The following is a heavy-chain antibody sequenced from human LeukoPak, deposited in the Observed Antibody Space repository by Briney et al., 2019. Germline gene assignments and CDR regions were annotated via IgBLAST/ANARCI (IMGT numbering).Heavy chain of an antibody. Sequence: GGSLRLSCAAPGFTFSDYYMNWIRQAPGKGLEWVSYISSSGSTIYYADSVKGRFTISRDNAKNSLYLQMNSLRAEDTAVYYCAREFVTWGPGSYYYHGMDVWGQGTTVTVSS. V-gene: IGHV3-11*01. J-gene: IGHJ6*02. D-gene: IGHD2/OR15-2a*01. CDR1: GFTFSDYY. CDR2: ISSSGSTI. CDR3: AREFVTWGPGSYYYHGMDV.